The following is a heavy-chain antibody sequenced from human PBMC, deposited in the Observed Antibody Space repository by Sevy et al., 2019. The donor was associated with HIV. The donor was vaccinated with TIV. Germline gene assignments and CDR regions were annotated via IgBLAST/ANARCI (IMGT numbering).Heavy chain of an antibody. CDR1: GFTFRSYA. CDR3: AKEGRTVAIVGPVPC. CDR2: ISGSGGRT. V-gene: IGHV3-23*01. D-gene: IGHD3-22*01. J-gene: IGHJ4*02. Sequence: GGSLRLSCPASGFTFRSYAMSWVRQAPGKGLEWVSAISGSGGRTYYADSVKGRFTISRDNSKNTLYLQMNSLRAEDTAVYYCAKEGRTVAIVGPVPCWGQGTLVTVSS.